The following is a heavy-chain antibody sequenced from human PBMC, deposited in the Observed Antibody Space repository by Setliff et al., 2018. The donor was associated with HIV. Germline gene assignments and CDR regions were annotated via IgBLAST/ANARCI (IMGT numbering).Heavy chain of an antibody. CDR2: IYTSGST. CDR1: GGSISSFY. Sequence: SETLSLTCTVSGGSISSFYWSWIRQPPGKGLEWIGYIYTSGSTNYNPSLKSRVAISVDTSKNQFSLKLSSVTAADTAVYYCARARRAGSGPKYFQHWGQGTLVTVSS. V-gene: IGHV4-4*09. J-gene: IGHJ1*01. D-gene: IGHD2-15*01. CDR3: ARARRAGSGPKYFQH.